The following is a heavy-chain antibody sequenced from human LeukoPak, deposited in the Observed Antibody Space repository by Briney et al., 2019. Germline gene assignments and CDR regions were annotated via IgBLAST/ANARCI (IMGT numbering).Heavy chain of an antibody. CDR3: AKHLVVAADYYFDY. V-gene: IGHV4-59*01. Sequence: PSETLSLTCTVSGGSISSYYWSWIRQPPGKGLEWIGYIYYSGSTNYNPSLKSRVTISVDTSKNQFSLKLSSVTAADTAVYYCAKHLVVAADYYFDYWGQGTLVTVSS. D-gene: IGHD2-15*01. J-gene: IGHJ4*02. CDR2: IYYSGST. CDR1: GGSISSYY.